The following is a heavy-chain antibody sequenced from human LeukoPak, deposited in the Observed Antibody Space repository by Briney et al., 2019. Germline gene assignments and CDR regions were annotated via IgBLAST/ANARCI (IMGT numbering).Heavy chain of an antibody. CDR2: IRYDGSNK. D-gene: IGHD6-13*01. CDR3: AKDSGSSSWYEYYYYYYMDV. V-gene: IGHV3-30*02. Sequence: GGSLRLSCAASGFTFSSYGMHWVRQAPGKGPEWVAFIRYDGSNKYYADSVKGRFTISRDNSKNTLYLQMNSLRAEDTAVYYCAKDSGSSSWYEYYYYYYMDVWGKGTTVTVSS. J-gene: IGHJ6*03. CDR1: GFTFSSYG.